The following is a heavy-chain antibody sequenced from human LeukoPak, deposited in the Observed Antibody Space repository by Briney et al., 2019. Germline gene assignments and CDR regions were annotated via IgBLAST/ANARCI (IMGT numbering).Heavy chain of an antibody. D-gene: IGHD2-2*02. J-gene: IGHJ4*02. V-gene: IGHV4-30-4*01. CDR2: IYYSGST. CDR3: ARGPAGIAPGF. Sequence: SETLSLTCTVSGGSISSGDYYWSWIRQPPGKGLEWIGYIYYSGSTYYNPSLKSQVTISVDTSKNQFSLKLSSVTAADTAVYYCARGPAGIAPGFWGQGTLVTVSS. CDR1: GGSISSGDYY.